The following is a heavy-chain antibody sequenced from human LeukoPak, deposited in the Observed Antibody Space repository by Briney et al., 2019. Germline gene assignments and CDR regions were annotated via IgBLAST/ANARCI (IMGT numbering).Heavy chain of an antibody. CDR1: GFTFSSYS. Sequence: GGSLRLSCAASGFTFSSYSMNWVRQAPGKGLEWVSSISSSSSYIYYADSVKGRFTISRDKAKNSLYLQMNSLRAEDTAVYYCARDRGGGYCSGGSCYEADAFDIWGQGTMVTVSS. V-gene: IGHV3-21*01. D-gene: IGHD2-15*01. CDR3: ARDRGGGYCSGGSCYEADAFDI. J-gene: IGHJ3*02. CDR2: ISSSSSYI.